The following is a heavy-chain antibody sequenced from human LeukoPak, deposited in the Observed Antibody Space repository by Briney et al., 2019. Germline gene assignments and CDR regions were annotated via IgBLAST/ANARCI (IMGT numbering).Heavy chain of an antibody. CDR2: INWNGGST. D-gene: IGHD4-11*01. Sequence: PGGSLRLSCAASGFTFDDYGMSWVRQAPGKGLEWVSGINWNGGSTGYADSVKGRFTISRDNAKNSLYLQMNSLRAEDTALYYCASVHDYSYSYYMDVWGKGTTVTVSS. V-gene: IGHV3-20*04. CDR3: ASVHDYSYSYYMDV. CDR1: GFTFDDYG. J-gene: IGHJ6*03.